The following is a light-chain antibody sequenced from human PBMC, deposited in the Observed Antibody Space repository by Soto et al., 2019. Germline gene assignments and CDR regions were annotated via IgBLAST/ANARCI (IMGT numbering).Light chain of an antibody. V-gene: IGKV3-20*01. Sequence: EIVLTQSPGTLYLSPGEIATLSCRASQSVSSYLAWYQQKPCQAPRLLIYGPSSRATGIPDRFSGSGSGTDFNLTISRLETEDFAVYYCQHYGSSSRTFGQGTKVEIK. J-gene: IGKJ1*01. CDR2: GPS. CDR3: QHYGSSSRT. CDR1: QSVSSY.